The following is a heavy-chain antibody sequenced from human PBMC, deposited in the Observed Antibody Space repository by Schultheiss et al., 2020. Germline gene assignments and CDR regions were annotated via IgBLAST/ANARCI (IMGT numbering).Heavy chain of an antibody. V-gene: IGHV1-18*01. D-gene: IGHD2-15*01. Sequence: ASVKVSCKASGDTFSSYAISWVRQAPGQGLEWMGGISAYNGNTNYAQKLQGRVTMTIDSSTSTAYLELTSLRSDDTAVYYCTREQAYCSGSECYSYYGMDVWGQGTTVTVSS. CDR2: ISAYNGNT. CDR1: GDTFSSYA. CDR3: TREQAYCSGSECYSYYGMDV. J-gene: IGHJ6*02.